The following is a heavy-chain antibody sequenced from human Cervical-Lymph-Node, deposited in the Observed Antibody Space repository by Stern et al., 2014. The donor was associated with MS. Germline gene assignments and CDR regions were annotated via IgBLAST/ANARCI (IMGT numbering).Heavy chain of an antibody. CDR3: ARDDGYSGYDS. CDR2: IYYSGNT. CDR1: GGSISTYY. Sequence: QVQLQESGPGLVKPSETLSLTCLISGGSISTYYWSWVRQPPGQGLEWIGYIYYSGNTNYNPSLKSRVAMSVDTSKNQCSLKLGSVTAADTAVYYCARDDGYSGYDSWGQGTLVTVSS. J-gene: IGHJ4*02. D-gene: IGHD5-12*01. V-gene: IGHV4-59*01.